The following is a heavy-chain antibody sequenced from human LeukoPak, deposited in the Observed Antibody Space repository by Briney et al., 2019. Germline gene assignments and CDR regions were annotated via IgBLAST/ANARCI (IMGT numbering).Heavy chain of an antibody. CDR3: ARASSPQLRYFNSDAFDI. V-gene: IGHV3-30*19. CDR2: ISYDGSNK. D-gene: IGHD3-9*01. CDR1: GFTFSSYG. Sequence: GGSLRLSCAASGFTFSSYGMHWVRQAPGKGLEWVAVISYDGSNKYYADSVKGRFTISRDNSKNTLYLQMNSLRAEDTAVYYCARASSPQLRYFNSDAFDIWGQGTMVTVSS. J-gene: IGHJ3*02.